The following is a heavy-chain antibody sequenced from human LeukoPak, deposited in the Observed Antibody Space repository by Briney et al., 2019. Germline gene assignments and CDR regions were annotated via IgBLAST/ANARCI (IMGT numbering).Heavy chain of an antibody. J-gene: IGHJ4*02. Sequence: SETLSLTCTVSGGSISSYYWSWIRQPPGKGLEWIGYIYYSGSTNYNPSLKSRVTISVDTSKNQSSLKLSSVTAADTAVYYCARSPAYSSGFDYWGQGTLVTVSS. D-gene: IGHD6-19*01. V-gene: IGHV4-59*01. CDR3: ARSPAYSSGFDY. CDR1: GGSISSYY. CDR2: IYYSGST.